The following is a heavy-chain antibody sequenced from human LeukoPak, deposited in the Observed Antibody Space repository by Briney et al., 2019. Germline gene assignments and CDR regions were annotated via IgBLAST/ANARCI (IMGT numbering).Heavy chain of an antibody. CDR1: GYSIRSGYY. Sequence: SETLSLTCTVSGYSIRSGYYWGWIRQPPGKGLEWIGEIYHSGGTNYNPSLKSRITISVDKSQNQFSLKVNSLTAADTAVYYCATNGYYCMDVWGKGTTVTVSS. CDR2: IYHSGGT. V-gene: IGHV4-38-2*02. CDR3: ATNGYYCMDV. J-gene: IGHJ6*03. D-gene: IGHD2-8*01.